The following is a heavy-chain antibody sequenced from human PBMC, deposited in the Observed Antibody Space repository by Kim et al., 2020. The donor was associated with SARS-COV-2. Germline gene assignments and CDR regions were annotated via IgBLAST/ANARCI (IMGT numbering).Heavy chain of an antibody. V-gene: IGHV3-74*01. CDR3: ASRDFFDY. CDR1: GFSFSNYW. J-gene: IGHJ4*02. Sequence: LSLTCAASGFSFSNYWMHWVRQAPGKGLVWVSRIRSDGSSTSYADSVKGRFTISRDNAKNTLYLQMNSLRVEDTAVYYCASRDFFDYWGRGTLVTVSS. D-gene: IGHD3-10*01. CDR2: IRSDGSST.